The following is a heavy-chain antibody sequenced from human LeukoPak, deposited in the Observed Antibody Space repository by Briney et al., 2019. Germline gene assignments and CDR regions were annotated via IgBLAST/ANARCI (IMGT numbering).Heavy chain of an antibody. J-gene: IGHJ4*02. CDR3: ARDGDSGSYFDY. CDR2: IIPIFGTA. D-gene: IGHD1-26*01. Sequence: SVKVSSKASGGTFSSYAISWVRQAPGQGLEWMGGIIPIFGTANYAQKFQGRVTITTDESTSTAYMELSSLRSEDTAVYYCARDGDSGSYFDYWGQGTLVAVSS. CDR1: GGTFSSYA. V-gene: IGHV1-69*05.